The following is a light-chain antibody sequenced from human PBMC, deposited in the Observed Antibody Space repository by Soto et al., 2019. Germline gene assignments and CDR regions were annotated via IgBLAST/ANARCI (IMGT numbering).Light chain of an antibody. V-gene: IGKV3-15*01. CDR2: GAS. CDR3: QQYNDWPIT. Sequence: EVVLTQSPVTLSMSPGDSATLSCRASQSVSDNFAWYHQKPGQASRLLIYGASTRATGIQDRFSGSGSGTEFTLTISSLQSEDFAVYYCQQYNDWPITFGQGTRLEIK. CDR1: QSVSDN. J-gene: IGKJ5*01.